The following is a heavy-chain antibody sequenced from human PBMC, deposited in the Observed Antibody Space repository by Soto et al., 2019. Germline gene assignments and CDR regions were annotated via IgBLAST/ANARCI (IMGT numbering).Heavy chain of an antibody. CDR2: ISYDGSNK. V-gene: IGHV3-30-3*01. CDR1: GFTFSSYW. Sequence: PGGSLRLSCAASGFTFSSYWMSWVRQAPGKGLEWVAVISYDGSNKYYADSVKGRFTISRDNSKNTLYLQMNSLRAEDTAVYYCARGYYGSGKGGMDVWGQGTTVTVSS. J-gene: IGHJ6*02. D-gene: IGHD3-10*01. CDR3: ARGYYGSGKGGMDV.